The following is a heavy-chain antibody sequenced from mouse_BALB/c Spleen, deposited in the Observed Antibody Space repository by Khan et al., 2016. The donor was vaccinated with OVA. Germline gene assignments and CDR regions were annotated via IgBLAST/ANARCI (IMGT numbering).Heavy chain of an antibody. J-gene: IGHJ4*01. Sequence: QIQLVQSGPELKKPGETVKNSCKASGYTFTNYGMNWVKQAPGKGLKWMGWINTYTGEPTYADDFKGRFAFSLETSASTAYLQINNLKNEDTATYFCTRRISYFALDYWGQGTSVTVSS. CDR2: INTYTGEP. D-gene: IGHD2-4*01. CDR3: TRRISYFALDY. V-gene: IGHV9-3-1*01. CDR1: GYTFTNYG.